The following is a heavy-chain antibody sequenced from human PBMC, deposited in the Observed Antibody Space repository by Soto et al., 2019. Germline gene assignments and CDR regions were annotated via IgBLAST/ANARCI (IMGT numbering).Heavy chain of an antibody. Sequence: QLQLQESGSGLVKPSQTLSLTCAVSGGSISSGGYSWSWIRQPPGKGLEWIGHIYHSGRTYYNPSLKSRVTIPVDRSKNQFSLKLSSVTAADTAVYYCAAGGGLPRYYWGQGTLVTVAS. D-gene: IGHD5-12*01. CDR3: AAGGGLPRYY. V-gene: IGHV4-30-2*01. CDR1: GGSISSGGYS. CDR2: IYHSGRT. J-gene: IGHJ4*02.